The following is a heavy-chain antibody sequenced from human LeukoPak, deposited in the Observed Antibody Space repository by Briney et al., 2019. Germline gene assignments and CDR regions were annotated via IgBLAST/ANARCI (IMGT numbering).Heavy chain of an antibody. CDR1: GGSFSGYY. J-gene: IGHJ4*02. V-gene: IGHV4-34*01. D-gene: IGHD3-3*01. Sequence: SETLSLTCAVYGGSFSGYYWSWIRQPPGKGLEWIGEINHSGSTNYNPSLKSRVTISVDTSKNQFSLKLSSVTAADTTVYYCASWSTQFDYWGQGTLVTVSS. CDR3: ASWSTQFDY. CDR2: INHSGST.